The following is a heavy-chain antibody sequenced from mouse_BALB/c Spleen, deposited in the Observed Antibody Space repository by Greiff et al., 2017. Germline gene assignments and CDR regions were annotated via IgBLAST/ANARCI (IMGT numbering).Heavy chain of an antibody. J-gene: IGHJ1*01. CDR2: ISSGGSYT. CDR3: ARTGRYDGYGYFDV. Sequence: EVHLVESGGDLVKPGGSLKLSCAASGFTFSSYGMSWVRQTPDKRLEWVATISSGGSYTYYPDSVKGRFTISRDNAKNTLYLQMSSLKSEDTAMYYCARTGRYDGYGYFDVWGAGTTVTVSS. D-gene: IGHD2-14*01. V-gene: IGHV5-6*01. CDR1: GFTFSSYG.